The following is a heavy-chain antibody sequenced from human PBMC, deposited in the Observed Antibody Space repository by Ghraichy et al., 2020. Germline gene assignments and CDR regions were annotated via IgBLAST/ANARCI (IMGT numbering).Heavy chain of an antibody. CDR2: IFSNDEK. J-gene: IGHJ4*02. D-gene: IGHD5-18*01. Sequence: SGPTLVKPTETLTLTCTVSGFSLSNARMGVSWIRQPPGKALEWPAHIFSNDEKSYSTSLKSRLTISKDTSKSQVVLTMTNMDPVDTATYYCARIRGEDTAMVYFDYWGQGTLVTVSS. CDR3: ARIRGEDTAMVYFDY. V-gene: IGHV2-26*01. CDR1: GFSLSNARMG.